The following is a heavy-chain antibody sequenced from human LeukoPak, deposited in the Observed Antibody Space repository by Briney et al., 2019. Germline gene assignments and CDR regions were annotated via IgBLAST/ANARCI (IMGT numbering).Heavy chain of an antibody. J-gene: IGHJ5*02. D-gene: IGHD3-10*01. CDR1: GFPFSDYY. CDR3: ARARTEWFGESKLGYARKNWFDP. CDR2: ISSSGSTI. V-gene: IGHV3-11*04. Sequence: GGSLRLSCAASGFPFSDYYMSWIRQAPGKGRGWVSYISSSGSTIYYADSVKGRFTISRDNAKNSLYLQMNSLRAEDTAVYYCARARTEWFGESKLGYARKNWFDPWGQGTLVTVSS.